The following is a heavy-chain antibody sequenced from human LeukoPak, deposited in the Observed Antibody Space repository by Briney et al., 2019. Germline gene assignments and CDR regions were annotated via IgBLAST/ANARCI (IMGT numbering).Heavy chain of an antibody. Sequence: ASVKVSCKACGHTYPLYYIHGVRHPRGQGLEWMGCINPNRGGTNYAQKFQGRVTMTRDTSITTAYMDLSRLTSDDTAVYYCARGGGSSSWSAYFDYWGQGTLVTVSS. CDR2: INPNRGGT. CDR3: ARGGGSSSWSAYFDY. V-gene: IGHV1-2*02. J-gene: IGHJ4*02. D-gene: IGHD6-13*01. CDR1: GHTYPLYY.